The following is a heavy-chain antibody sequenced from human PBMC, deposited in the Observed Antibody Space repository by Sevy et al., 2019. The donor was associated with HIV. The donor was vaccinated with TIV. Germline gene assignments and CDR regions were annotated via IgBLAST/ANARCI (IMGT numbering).Heavy chain of an antibody. Sequence: GGSLRLSCAASGFTFGNFAMIWARQAPGKGLEWLSSIYHSGGTTYIVDSVKGRFTISRDNSKNTLYLQMDNLRADDTAIYYCAKSPIGSESKPDYWGQGTLVTVSS. CDR2: IYHSGGTT. CDR1: GFTFGNFA. V-gene: IGHV3-23*05. CDR3: AKSPIGSESKPDY. J-gene: IGHJ4*02. D-gene: IGHD2-15*01.